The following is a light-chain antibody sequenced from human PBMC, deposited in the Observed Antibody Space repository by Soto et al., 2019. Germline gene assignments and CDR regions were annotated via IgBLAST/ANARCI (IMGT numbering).Light chain of an antibody. V-gene: IGLV3-27*01. J-gene: IGLJ2*01. CDR3: YSATDNDVV. Sequence: SYELTQPSSVSVSPGQTATITCSRDELPKRSVRWFQHKPGQAPVLLIYKGIERPSAIPDRFSGSRSGTTATLTISGAQLDDEADYYCYSATDNDVVFGGGTQLTVL. CDR2: KGI. CDR1: ELPKRS.